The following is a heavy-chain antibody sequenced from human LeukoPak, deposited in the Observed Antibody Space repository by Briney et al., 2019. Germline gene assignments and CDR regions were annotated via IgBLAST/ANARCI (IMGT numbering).Heavy chain of an antibody. Sequence: PGGSLRLSCAASGFTFSSYAMNWVRQAPGKGLEWVSYISSSSSSIYYADSVKGRFTISRDNAKNSLYLQMNSLTAEDTAVYYCARDGRYCSGGSCYDSGGYYGMDVWGQGTTVTVSS. V-gene: IGHV3-48*04. D-gene: IGHD2-15*01. CDR2: ISSSSSSI. CDR1: GFTFSSYA. J-gene: IGHJ6*02. CDR3: ARDGRYCSGGSCYDSGGYYGMDV.